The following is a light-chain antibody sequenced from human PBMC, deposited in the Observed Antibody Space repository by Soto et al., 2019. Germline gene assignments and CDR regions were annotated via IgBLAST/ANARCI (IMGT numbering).Light chain of an antibody. CDR2: GAS. Sequence: EIVMTQSPATLSVSPGERATLSCWASQSVSSNLAWYQQKPGQAPRLLIYGASTRATGVPARFSGSGSGTEFTLTISSLQSEDFAIYYCQQYSNWPPWTFGQGTKVEIK. CDR3: QQYSNWPPWT. CDR1: QSVSSN. J-gene: IGKJ1*01. V-gene: IGKV3-15*01.